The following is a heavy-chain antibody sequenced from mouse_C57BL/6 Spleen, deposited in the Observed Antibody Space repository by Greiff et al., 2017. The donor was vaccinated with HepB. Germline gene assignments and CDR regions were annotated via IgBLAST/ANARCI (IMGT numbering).Heavy chain of an antibody. CDR3: ARDLITTDAWFAY. CDR2: ISSGSSTI. Sequence: EVQLQESGGGLVKPGGSLKLSCAASGFTFSDYGMHWVRQAPEKGLEWVAYISSGSSTIYYADTVKGRFTISRDNAKNTLFLQMTSLRSEDTAMYYCARDLITTDAWFAYWGQGTLVTVSA. V-gene: IGHV5-17*01. J-gene: IGHJ3*01. D-gene: IGHD1-1*01. CDR1: GFTFSDYG.